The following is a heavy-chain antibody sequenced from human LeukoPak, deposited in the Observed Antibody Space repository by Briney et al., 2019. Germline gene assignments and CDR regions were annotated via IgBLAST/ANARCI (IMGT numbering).Heavy chain of an antibody. J-gene: IGHJ4*02. D-gene: IGHD6-13*01. V-gene: IGHV4-59*11. Sequence: SETLSLTCTVSGGSINSHYWSWIRQPPGKGLEWIGYIFKGGRTNYNPSLMSRVTMSVDTSRDQFSLRLSSVTAADTAIYYCASRPAGSTWYGVFDYWSQGTLVTVSS. CDR1: GGSINSHY. CDR3: ASRPAGSTWYGVFDY. CDR2: IFKGGRT.